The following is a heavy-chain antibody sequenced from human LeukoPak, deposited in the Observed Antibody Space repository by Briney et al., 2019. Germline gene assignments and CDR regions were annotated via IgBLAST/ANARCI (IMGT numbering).Heavy chain of an antibody. V-gene: IGHV1-8*01. CDR2: RNPNSGNT. D-gene: IGHD6-13*01. CDR3: ASGILAAAGPFDY. Sequence: ASVKVSCKASGYTFTSYDINWVRQATGQGLEWMGWRNPNSGNTGYAQKFQGRVTMTRNTSISTAYMELSSLRSQDTAVYYCASGILAAAGPFDYWRQGTLVPVPS. CDR1: GYTFTSYD. J-gene: IGHJ4*02.